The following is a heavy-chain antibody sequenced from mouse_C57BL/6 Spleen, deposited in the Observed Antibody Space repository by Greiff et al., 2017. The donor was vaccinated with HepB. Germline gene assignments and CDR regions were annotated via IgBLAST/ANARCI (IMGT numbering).Heavy chain of an antibody. CDR2: ISDGGSYT. CDR1: GFTFSSYA. CDR3: ASTNWDFDY. J-gene: IGHJ2*01. V-gene: IGHV5-4*01. Sequence: EVHLVESGGGLVKPGGSLKLSCAASGFTFSSYAMSWVRQTPEKRLEWVATISDGGSYTYYPDNVKGRFTISRDNAKNNLYLQMSHLKSEDTAMYYCASTNWDFDYWGQGTTLTVSS. D-gene: IGHD4-1*01.